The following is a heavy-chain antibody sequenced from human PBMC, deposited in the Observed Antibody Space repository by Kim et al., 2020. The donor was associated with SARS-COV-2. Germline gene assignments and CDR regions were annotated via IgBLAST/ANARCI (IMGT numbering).Heavy chain of an antibody. CDR2: MSCDGSTK. D-gene: IGHD3-22*01. V-gene: IGHV3-30*18. CDR1: GFTFRGYG. J-gene: IGHJ6*02. CDR3: AKGFGGWFDSSGQAYGMAV. Sequence: GGSLRLSCAASGFTFRGYGMHWVRQAPGKGLEWVAVMSCDGSTKYYADSVRGRFTISRDNSKNTLDLQMNSLRVEDTAVYYCAKGFGGWFDSSGQAYGMAVWGQGTTVTVSS.